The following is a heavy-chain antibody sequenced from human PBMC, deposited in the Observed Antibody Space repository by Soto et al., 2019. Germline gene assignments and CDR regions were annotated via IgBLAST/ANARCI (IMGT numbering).Heavy chain of an antibody. CDR3: VKDRYIDY. V-gene: IGHV3-64D*06. Sequence: PGGSLRLSCSVSGSTFSSYAMHWVRQAPGKGLEYASSISSDGRSTYYADSVKGRFTISRDNSKNTLYLQMSSLRAEDTAIYYCVKDRYIDYWGQGTLVTVSS. J-gene: IGHJ4*02. CDR1: GSTFSSYA. CDR2: ISSDGRST.